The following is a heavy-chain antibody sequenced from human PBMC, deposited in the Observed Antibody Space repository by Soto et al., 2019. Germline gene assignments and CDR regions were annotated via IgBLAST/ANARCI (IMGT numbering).Heavy chain of an antibody. CDR2: IYSGGST. Sequence: GGSLRLSCAASGFTVSSNYMSWVRQAPGKGLEWVSVIYSGGSTYYADSVKDRFTISRDNSKNTLYLQMNSLRAEDTAVYYCARVPPWVDCSGGSCYADYYYYYMDVWGKGTTVTVSS. CDR3: ARVPPWVDCSGGSCYADYYYYYMDV. J-gene: IGHJ6*03. D-gene: IGHD2-15*01. CDR1: GFTVSSNY. V-gene: IGHV3-66*01.